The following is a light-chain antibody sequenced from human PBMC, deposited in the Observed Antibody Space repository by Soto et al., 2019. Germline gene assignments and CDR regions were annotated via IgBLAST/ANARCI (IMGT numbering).Light chain of an antibody. CDR1: QNIRHL. CDR3: QQYNTYAT. J-gene: IGKJ5*01. CDR2: DAS. Sequence: DIQLTQSPSTLSAADGDSVTITCRASQNIRHLLAWYQQKPGKAPKPLIYDASTLKTGVPSRFSGSGSGSEFNFTITGLQPDDFATYFCQQYNTYATFGQGTRLEI. V-gene: IGKV1-5*01.